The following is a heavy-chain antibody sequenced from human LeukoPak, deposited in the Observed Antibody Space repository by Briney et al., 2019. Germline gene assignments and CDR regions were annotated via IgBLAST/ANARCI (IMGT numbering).Heavy chain of an antibody. J-gene: IGHJ2*01. Sequence: PSETLFLTCAVSGDSISNSILWSWVRQPPGKGLEWIGEMYRSGTAHYNPSLKSRVTILIDNSKNQLSLELTPVTAADTAVYFCARLKDFTGKEYYFFDLWGRGALVTVSS. V-gene: IGHV4-4*02. D-gene: IGHD3-10*01. CDR1: GDSISNSIL. CDR3: ARLKDFTGKEYYFFDL. CDR2: MYRSGTA.